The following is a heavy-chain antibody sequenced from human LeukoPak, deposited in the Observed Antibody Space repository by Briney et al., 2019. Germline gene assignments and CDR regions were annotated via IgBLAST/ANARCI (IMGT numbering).Heavy chain of an antibody. CDR3: ARAKGGYYDFWSGYWGNYYYYMDV. D-gene: IGHD3-3*01. CDR2: IYHSGCT. CDR1: GYSISSGYY. Sequence: SETLSLTCTVSGYSISSGYYWGWIRQPPGKGLEWIGSIYHSGCTYYNPSLKSRVTISVDTSKNQFSLKLSSVTAADTAVYYCARAKGGYYDFWSGYWGNYYYYMDVWGKGTTVTVSS. J-gene: IGHJ6*03. V-gene: IGHV4-38-2*02.